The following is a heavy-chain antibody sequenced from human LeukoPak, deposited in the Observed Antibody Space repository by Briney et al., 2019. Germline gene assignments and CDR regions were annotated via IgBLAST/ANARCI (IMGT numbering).Heavy chain of an antibody. D-gene: IGHD6-19*01. CDR3: ARSIAVAGTGRYYYMDV. CDR1: GYTLTELS. V-gene: IGHV1-24*01. CDR2: FDPEDGET. Sequence: ASVKVSCKVSGYTLTELSMHWVRQAPGKGLEWMGGFDPEDGETIYAQKFQGRVTMTEDTSTDTAYMELRSLRSDDTAVYYCARSIAVAGTGRYYYMDVWGKGTTVTISS. J-gene: IGHJ6*03.